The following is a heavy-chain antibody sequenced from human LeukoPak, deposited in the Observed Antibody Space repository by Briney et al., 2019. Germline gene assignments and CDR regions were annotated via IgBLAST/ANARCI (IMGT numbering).Heavy chain of an antibody. CDR2: LWYDGTNK. D-gene: IGHD6-13*01. J-gene: IGHJ5*02. Sequence: GGSLRLSCAATAFSFGSYGMHWVRQAPGKGLEWVSFLWYDGTNKYYADSVKGRFTISRDNSKNTLYLQMNSLRVEDTAVYYCARRFGSSDWFDPWGQGTLVTVSS. CDR3: ARRFGSSDWFDP. V-gene: IGHV3-33*01. CDR1: AFSFGSYG.